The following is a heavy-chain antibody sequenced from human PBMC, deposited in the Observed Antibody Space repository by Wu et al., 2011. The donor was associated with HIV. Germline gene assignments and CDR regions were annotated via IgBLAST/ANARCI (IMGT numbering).Heavy chain of an antibody. CDR1: GYNFPSYY. CDR2: VSGYNGYT. CDR3: ARGEDYYGSSGYHGY. V-gene: IGHV1-18*01. D-gene: IGHD3-22*01. J-gene: IGHJ4*02. Sequence: QVQLVQSGDEVKKPGASVKVSCKTSGYNFPSYYITWVRQAPGQGLEWMGWVSGYNGYTRYAQKVQGRVTMTKDTSTSTAYMELRSLTSDDTAVYYCARGEDYYGSSGYHGYWGQGTWSPSP.